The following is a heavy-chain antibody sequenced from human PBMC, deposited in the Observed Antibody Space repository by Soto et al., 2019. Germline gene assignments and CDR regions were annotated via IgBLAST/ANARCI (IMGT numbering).Heavy chain of an antibody. CDR3: ARSVRVAVVGKLDY. V-gene: IGHV3-30-3*01. CDR1: GFTFSSYA. Sequence: QVQLVESGGGVVQPGRSLRLSCAASGFTFSSYAMHWVRQAPGKGLEWVAVISYDGSNKYYADSVKGRFTISRDNSNNAVYLKINWLRAEDTAVYYCARSVRVAVVGKLDYWGQGTLVTVSS. D-gene: IGHD6-19*01. J-gene: IGHJ4*02. CDR2: ISYDGSNK.